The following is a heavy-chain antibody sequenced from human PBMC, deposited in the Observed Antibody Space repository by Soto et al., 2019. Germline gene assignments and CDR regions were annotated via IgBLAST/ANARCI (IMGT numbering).Heavy chain of an antibody. CDR1: GFTFSSYA. V-gene: IGHV3-23*01. Sequence: EVQLLESGGGLVQPGGSLRLSCAASGFTFSSYAMSWVRQAPGKGLEWVSAISGSGGSTYYADSVKGRFTISRDNSKNXXSLQKNSLRAEDTAVYYCAKDDDFWSGYGINGMDVWGQGTTVTVSS. J-gene: IGHJ6*02. D-gene: IGHD3-3*01. CDR3: AKDDDFWSGYGINGMDV. CDR2: ISGSGGST.